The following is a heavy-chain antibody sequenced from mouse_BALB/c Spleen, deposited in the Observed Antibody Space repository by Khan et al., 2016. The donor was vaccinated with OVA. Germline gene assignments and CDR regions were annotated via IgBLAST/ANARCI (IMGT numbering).Heavy chain of an antibody. J-gene: IGHJ4*01. V-gene: IGHV3-2*02. CDR2: INYSGST. CDR3: ARDGSRYNYAMDY. D-gene: IGHD2-3*01. Sequence: VRLQQSGPGLVNPSQSLSLTCTVTGYSITSDYAWNWIRQFPENKLEWMGYINYSGSTNYNPALKSRISITRDTSKNQFFLQLNSVTTEDTATYYCARDGSRYNYAMDYWGQGTSVTVSS. CDR1: GYSITSDYA.